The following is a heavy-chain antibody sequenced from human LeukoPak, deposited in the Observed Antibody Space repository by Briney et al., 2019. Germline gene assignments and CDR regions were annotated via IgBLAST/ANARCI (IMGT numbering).Heavy chain of an antibody. CDR1: GFTFSSYA. J-gene: IGHJ4*02. Sequence: GGSLRLSCAASGFTFSSYAMSWVRQAPGKGLEWVSVIYSGGSTYYADSVKGRFTISRDNSKNTLYLQMNSLRAEDTAVYYCARERGYSSSFDYWGQGTLVTVSS. D-gene: IGHD6-13*01. CDR2: IYSGGST. V-gene: IGHV3-66*01. CDR3: ARERGYSSSFDY.